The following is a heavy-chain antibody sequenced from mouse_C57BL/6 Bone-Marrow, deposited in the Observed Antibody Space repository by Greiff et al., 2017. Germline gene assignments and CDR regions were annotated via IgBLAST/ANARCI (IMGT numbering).Heavy chain of an antibody. V-gene: IGHV5-16*01. CDR1: GFTFSDYY. CDR2: INYDGSST. Sequence: EVMLVESEGGLVQPGRSMKLSCTASGFTFSDYYMAWVRQVPEKGLEWVANINYDGSSTYYLDSLKSRFIISRDNAKNILYLQMSSLKSEDTATYYCARDPIYYGSSYFWYFDVWGTGTTVTVSS. J-gene: IGHJ1*03. CDR3: ARDPIYYGSSYFWYFDV. D-gene: IGHD1-1*01.